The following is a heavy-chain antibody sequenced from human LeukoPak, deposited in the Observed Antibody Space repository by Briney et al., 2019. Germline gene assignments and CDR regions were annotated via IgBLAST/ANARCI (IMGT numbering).Heavy chain of an antibody. CDR1: GFTFSSYA. V-gene: IGHV3-30-3*01. J-gene: IGHJ5*02. CDR3: ARDSYGYHGSFDP. CDR2: ISYDGSSK. D-gene: IGHD2-2*01. Sequence: PGGSLRLSCAASGFTFSSYAMHWVRQAPGKGLEWVADISYDGSSKYYADSVKGRFTISRDNSKNTVYLQMNSLRAEDTAVYYCARDSYGYHGSFDPWGQGTLVTVSS.